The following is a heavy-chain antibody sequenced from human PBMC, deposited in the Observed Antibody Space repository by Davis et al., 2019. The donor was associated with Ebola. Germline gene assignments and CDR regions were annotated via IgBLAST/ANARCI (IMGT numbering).Heavy chain of an antibody. J-gene: IGHJ4*02. CDR3: ARDAFKGHDFWSGYYED. D-gene: IGHD3-3*01. CDR2: INSDGSST. V-gene: IGHV3-74*01. CDR1: GFTFSSYW. Sequence: HTGGSLRLSCAASGFTFSSYWMHWVRQAPGKGLVWVSRINSDGSSTNYADSVKGRFTISRDNAKNTLYLQMNSLRAEDTAVYYCARDAFKGHDFWSGYYEDWGQGTLVTVSS.